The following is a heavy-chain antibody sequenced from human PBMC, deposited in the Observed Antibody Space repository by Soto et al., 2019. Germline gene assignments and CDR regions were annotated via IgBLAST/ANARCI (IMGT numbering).Heavy chain of an antibody. CDR3: ARRIPFGYGMDV. CDR2: ITSSGGNT. J-gene: IGHJ6*02. D-gene: IGHD2-21*01. V-gene: IGHV3-64*01. Sequence: EGQLVESGGGLFQPGGSLRLACAASGFTFSRYAMHWVHQAPGMGLEYGSVITSSGGNTDYASSVKGRFTISRDNSKNTLYLQLDTLRAEDMALYYCARRIPFGYGMDVWGQGTTVTVSS. CDR1: GFTFSRYA.